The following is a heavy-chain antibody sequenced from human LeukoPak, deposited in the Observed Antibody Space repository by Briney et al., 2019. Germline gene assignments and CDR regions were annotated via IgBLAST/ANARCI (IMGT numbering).Heavy chain of an antibody. CDR2: ISSSGGSA. D-gene: IGHD3-22*01. CDR3: AKASAMIVVVSKHFDY. J-gene: IGHJ4*02. Sequence: QSGGTLRLSCSASGFGFSDYALTWVRQAPGKGLEWVSDISSSGGSAYYADSVKGRFTISRDNSKNTLYLQMNSLRAEDTAVYYCAKASAMIVVVSKHFDYWGQGTLVTVSS. V-gene: IGHV3-23*01. CDR1: GFGFSDYA.